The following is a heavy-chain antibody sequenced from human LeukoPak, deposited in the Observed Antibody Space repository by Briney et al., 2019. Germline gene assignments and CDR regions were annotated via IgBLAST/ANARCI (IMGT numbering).Heavy chain of an antibody. Sequence: ASVQVSCKASGYTFTSCGSSWGRQAPGQGLEWMGWISAYNGDTNYAPKLQGRVTMTTDTSTSTAYMELRSLRSDDTAVYYCARSTMVRGAHYWFDPWGQGTLVTVSS. J-gene: IGHJ5*02. CDR2: ISAYNGDT. V-gene: IGHV1-18*01. CDR3: ARSTMVRGAHYWFDP. D-gene: IGHD3-10*01. CDR1: GYTFTSCG.